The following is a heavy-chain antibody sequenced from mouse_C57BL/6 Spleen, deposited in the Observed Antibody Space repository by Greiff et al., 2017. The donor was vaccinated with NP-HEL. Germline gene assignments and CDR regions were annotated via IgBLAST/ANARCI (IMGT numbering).Heavy chain of an antibody. J-gene: IGHJ1*03. CDR1: GYTFTDYY. CDR3: ARWTMGGCDGYFDV. CDR2: INSNNGGT. D-gene: IGHD1-1*02. Sequence: EVQLQQSGPELVKPGASVKISCKASGYTFTDYYMNWVKQSHGKSLEWIGDINSNNGGTSYNQKFKGKATLTVDKSSSTAYMELRSLTSEDSAVYYCARWTMGGCDGYFDVWGTGTTVTVSS. V-gene: IGHV1-26*01.